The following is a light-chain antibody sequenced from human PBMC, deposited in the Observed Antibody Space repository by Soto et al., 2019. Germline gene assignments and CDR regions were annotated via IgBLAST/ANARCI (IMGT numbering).Light chain of an antibody. Sequence: EIVLTQSPGTLSLSPGERATLSCRASQSVSSSYLAWYQQKPGQAPRLLIYGASSRATGIPARFSGSGSGTDYTLTISSLEPEDFAAYYCHQYDSSPLTFGRGTKVEIK. CDR1: QSVSSSY. CDR3: HQYDSSPLT. J-gene: IGKJ4*01. V-gene: IGKV3-20*01. CDR2: GAS.